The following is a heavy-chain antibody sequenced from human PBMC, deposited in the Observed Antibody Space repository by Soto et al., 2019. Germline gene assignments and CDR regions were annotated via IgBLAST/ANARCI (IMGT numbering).Heavy chain of an antibody. CDR1: GFTFSSYS. CDR2: ISSSSSYI. J-gene: IGHJ4*02. D-gene: IGHD3-3*01. V-gene: IGHV3-21*01. CDR3: ARDGVSGYDFWSGYCDY. Sequence: EVQLVESGGGLVKPGGSLRLSCAASGFTFSSYSMNWVRQAPGKGLEWVSSISSSSSYIYYEDSVKGRFTISRDHAKNSLYLQMNRLRAEDTAVYYCARDGVSGYDFWSGYCDYWGQGTLVTVSS.